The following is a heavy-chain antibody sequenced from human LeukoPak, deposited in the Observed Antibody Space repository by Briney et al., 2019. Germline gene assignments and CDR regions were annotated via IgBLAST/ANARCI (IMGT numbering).Heavy chain of an antibody. CDR2: MYHSGST. V-gene: IGHV4-59*01. Sequence: PSETLSLTCTVSGGPITSDFWGWIRQSPGKGLEWIGYMYHSGSTNYNPSLLSRVTMSADTSKNQFSLKLSSVTAADTAVYFCARIRSLVTTHWGPGTLVTVSS. D-gene: IGHD2-21*02. CDR3: ARIRSLVTTH. CDR1: GGPITSDF. J-gene: IGHJ4*02.